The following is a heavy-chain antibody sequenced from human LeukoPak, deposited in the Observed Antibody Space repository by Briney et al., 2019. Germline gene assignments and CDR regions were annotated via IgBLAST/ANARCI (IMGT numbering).Heavy chain of an antibody. V-gene: IGHV4-59*01. CDR3: ARTNQISETAFDI. D-gene: IGHD1-14*01. CDR2: LYYSGST. J-gene: IGHJ3*02. Sequence: SETLSLTCSVSGGSISSYYWSWIRQPPGKGLEWIGYLYYSGSTNSNPSLKSRVTMSVDTSKNQFSLRLSSVTAADTAVYFCARTNQISETAFDIWGQGTMVIVSS. CDR1: GGSISSYY.